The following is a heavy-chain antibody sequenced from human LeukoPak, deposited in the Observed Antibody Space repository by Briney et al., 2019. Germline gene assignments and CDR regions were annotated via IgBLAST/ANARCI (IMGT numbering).Heavy chain of an antibody. Sequence: GGSLRLSCAASGFTLSGHWMTWVRQAPGKGLEWVANINQDGSAKSYVDSVKGRFTISRDNAKNSMYLQMNRLRAEDTAVYYCARWDIRVTAHQLDYWGQGTLVTVSS. CDR3: ARWDIRVTAHQLDY. J-gene: IGHJ4*02. D-gene: IGHD4-11*01. CDR1: GFTLSGHW. CDR2: INQDGSAK. V-gene: IGHV3-7*01.